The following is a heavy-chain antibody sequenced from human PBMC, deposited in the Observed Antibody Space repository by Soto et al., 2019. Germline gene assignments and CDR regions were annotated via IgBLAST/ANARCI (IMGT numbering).Heavy chain of an antibody. CDR3: ARSIVVVTALDY. D-gene: IGHD2-21*02. Sequence: GASVQATCKASCYTYASYCTSRARQAPGQRLEWMGWINAGNGNTKYSQKFQGRVTITRDTSASTAYMELSSLRSEDTAVYYCARSIVVVTALDYWGQGTLVTVSS. CDR2: INAGNGNT. CDR1: CYTYASYC. V-gene: IGHV1-3*01. J-gene: IGHJ4*02.